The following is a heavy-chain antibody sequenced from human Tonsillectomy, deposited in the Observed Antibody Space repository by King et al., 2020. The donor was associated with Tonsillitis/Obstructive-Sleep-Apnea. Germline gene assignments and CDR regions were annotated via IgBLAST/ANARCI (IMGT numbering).Heavy chain of an antibody. J-gene: IGHJ3*02. CDR1: GFAVRRHY. CDR3: ARDRNAFDI. D-gene: IGHD1-14*01. CDR2: IYRGGST. V-gene: IGHV3-66*01. Sequence: VPLVASGGGLVPPGGSLRLSCAASGFAVRRHYLSWVRQAPGPGLEWVSVIYRGGSTYSAASVQGRFTISSAHSTNTLSLQMHSLRAEATAVSYCARDRNAFDIWGQGTMVTVSS.